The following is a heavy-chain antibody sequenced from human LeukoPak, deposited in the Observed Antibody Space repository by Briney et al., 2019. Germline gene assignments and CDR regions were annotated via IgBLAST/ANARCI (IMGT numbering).Heavy chain of an antibody. Sequence: PSETLSLTCAVYGGSFSGYYWSWIRQPPGKGLEWIGEINHSGSTNYNPSLKSRVTISVDTSKNQFSLKLSSVTAADAAVYYCAVRDGHNSPFDYWGRGTLVTVSS. CDR2: INHSGST. D-gene: IGHD2-21*01. CDR1: GGSFSGYY. V-gene: IGHV4-34*01. J-gene: IGHJ4*02. CDR3: AVRDGHNSPFDY.